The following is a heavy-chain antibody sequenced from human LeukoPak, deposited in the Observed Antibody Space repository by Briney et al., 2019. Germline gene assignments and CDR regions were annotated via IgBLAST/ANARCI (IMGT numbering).Heavy chain of an antibody. CDR3: AGGDRIAAAGKGVDY. V-gene: IGHV4-34*01. CDR2: INHSGTT. Sequence: SETLSLTCAVYGGSFSGYYWSWIRQPPGKGLEWIGEINHSGTTNYNPSLKSRVTISVDTSKNQFSLKLSSVTAADTAVYYCAGGDRIAAAGKGVDYWGQGTLVTVSS. D-gene: IGHD6-13*01. CDR1: GGSFSGYY. J-gene: IGHJ4*02.